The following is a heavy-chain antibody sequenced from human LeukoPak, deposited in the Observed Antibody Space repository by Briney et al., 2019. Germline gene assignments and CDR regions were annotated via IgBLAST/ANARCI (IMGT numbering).Heavy chain of an antibody. J-gene: IGHJ6*03. V-gene: IGHV3-53*01. CDR3: ARVYYGSGSLHYYYYYMDV. D-gene: IGHD3-10*01. Sequence: GGSLRLSCAASGFAVSSNYMSWVRQAPGKGLEWVSVTYSGGRTYYGDSVKGRFTVSRDNSKNTLHLQMNSLRAEDTAVYYCARVYYGSGSLHYYYYYMDVWGRGTTVTISS. CDR2: TYSGGRT. CDR1: GFAVSSNY.